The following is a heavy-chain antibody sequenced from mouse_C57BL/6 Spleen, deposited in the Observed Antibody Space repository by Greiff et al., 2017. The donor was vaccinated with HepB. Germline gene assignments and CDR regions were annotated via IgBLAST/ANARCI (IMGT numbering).Heavy chain of an antibody. Sequence: EVQLKESGPELVKPGASVKISCKASGYSFTGYYMNWVKQSPEKSLEWIGEINPSTGGTTYNQKFKAKATLTVDKSSSTAYMQLKSLTSEDSAVYYCARGDYYGSSYGAMDYWGQGTSVTVSS. CDR1: GYSFTGYY. CDR2: INPSTGGT. CDR3: ARGDYYGSSYGAMDY. V-gene: IGHV1-42*01. J-gene: IGHJ4*01. D-gene: IGHD1-1*01.